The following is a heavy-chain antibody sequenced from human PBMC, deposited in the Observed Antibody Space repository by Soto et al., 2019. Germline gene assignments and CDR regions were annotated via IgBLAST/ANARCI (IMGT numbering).Heavy chain of an antibody. V-gene: IGHV1-46*01. CDR1: GFALTSYY. J-gene: IGHJ4*02. CDR2: INPATGRT. D-gene: IGHD3-16*01. Sequence: QVQVIQSGAEVRKPGASVKVSCKPSGFALTSYYIHWVRQAPGQGLEWVGVINPATGRTSYAQTFQDRVTMPRDTYLTAVYMELRRLRSDDTPFSCCTRDGAHGRLAVPLYYLDSWGQGPLVTVSP. CDR3: TRDGAHGRLAVPLYYLDS.